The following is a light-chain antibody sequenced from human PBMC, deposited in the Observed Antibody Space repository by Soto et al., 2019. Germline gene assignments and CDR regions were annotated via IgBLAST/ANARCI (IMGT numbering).Light chain of an antibody. CDR1: SSDVGGYNY. J-gene: IGLJ2*01. Sequence: QSALTQPASVSGSPGQSITISCTGTSSDVGGYNYVSWYQQHPGKAPKLMIYDVSNRPSGVSNRFSGSKSGNTASLTISGLQAEDEADYYCSSYAGGNILVFGGGTKLTVL. CDR2: DVS. V-gene: IGLV2-14*01. CDR3: SSYAGGNILV.